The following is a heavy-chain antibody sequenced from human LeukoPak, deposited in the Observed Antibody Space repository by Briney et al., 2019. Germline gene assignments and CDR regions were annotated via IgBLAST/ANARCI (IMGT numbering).Heavy chain of an antibody. D-gene: IGHD6-19*01. CDR1: GFTFRSHW. CDR3: AISGADAFDI. CDR2: ISSSSSYI. J-gene: IGHJ3*02. Sequence: GGSLRLSCAASGFTFRSHWMNWVRQAPGKGLEWVSSISSSSSYIYYADSVKGRFTISRDNAKNSLYLQMNSLRAEDTAVYYCAISGADAFDIWGQGTMVTVSS. V-gene: IGHV3-21*01.